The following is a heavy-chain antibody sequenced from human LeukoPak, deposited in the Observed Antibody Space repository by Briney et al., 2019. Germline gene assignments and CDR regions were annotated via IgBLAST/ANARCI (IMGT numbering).Heavy chain of an antibody. CDR3: ARDAQRGFDYSNSLEY. D-gene: IGHD4-11*01. V-gene: IGHV3-33*01. CDR2: IWSDGSNR. J-gene: IGHJ4*01. Sequence: PGGSLRLSCAASGFIFSHYGMHWVRQAPGEGLEWVAVIWSDGSNRFYAGSVKGRFTISRDNSQNTLFLQMNSLRAEDTAMYYCARDAQRGFDYSNSLEYWGHGTLVTVSS. CDR1: GFIFSHYG.